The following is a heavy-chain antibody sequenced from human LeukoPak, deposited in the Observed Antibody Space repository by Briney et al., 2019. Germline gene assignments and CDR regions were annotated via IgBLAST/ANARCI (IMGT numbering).Heavy chain of an antibody. V-gene: IGHV3-30-3*01. CDR2: ISYDGSNK. J-gene: IGHJ4*02. Sequence: GGSLRLSCAASGFTFSSYAMHWVRQAPGKGLEWVAVISYDGSNKYYADSVKGRFTISRDNSKNTLYLQMNSLRAEDTAVYYCARDFNYYDLSGVDYWGQGTLVTVSS. CDR1: GFTFSSYA. D-gene: IGHD3-22*01. CDR3: ARDFNYYDLSGVDY.